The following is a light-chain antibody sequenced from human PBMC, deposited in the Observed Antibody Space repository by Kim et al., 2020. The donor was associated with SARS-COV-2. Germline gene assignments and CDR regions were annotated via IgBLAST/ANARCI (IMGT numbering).Light chain of an antibody. CDR3: QQYGSSTYT. Sequence: EIVLTQSPGTLSLSPGERATLSCRASQSVSSSYLAWYQQKPDQAPRLLIYGASSRATGIPDRFSGSGSGTDFTLTISRLEPEDFAMYYCQQYGSSTYTFGQGTKLEIK. CDR1: QSVSSSY. V-gene: IGKV3-20*01. CDR2: GAS. J-gene: IGKJ2*01.